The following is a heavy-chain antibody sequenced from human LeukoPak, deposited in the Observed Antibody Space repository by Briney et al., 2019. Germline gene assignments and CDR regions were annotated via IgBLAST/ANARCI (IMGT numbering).Heavy chain of an antibody. CDR3: ASAWREHYMDV. D-gene: IGHD1-26*01. J-gene: IGHJ6*03. Sequence: ASVKVSCKASGYTFTSYGISWVRQAPGQGLEWMGWVSAYNGNTNYAQKLQGRVTMTRDTSISTAYMELSRLRSDDTAVYYCASAWREHYMDVWGKGTTVTVSS. V-gene: IGHV1-18*01. CDR1: GYTFTSYG. CDR2: VSAYNGNT.